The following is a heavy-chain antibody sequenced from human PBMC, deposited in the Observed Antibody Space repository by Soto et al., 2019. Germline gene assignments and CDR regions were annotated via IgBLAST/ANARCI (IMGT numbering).Heavy chain of an antibody. V-gene: IGHV4-4*02. J-gene: IGHJ4*02. CDR1: GGSISSSNW. CDR2: IFHSGST. CDR3: ARRIAGRPAGVDY. D-gene: IGHD6-6*01. Sequence: SETLSLTCAVSGGSISSSNWWSWVRQPPGKGLEWIGEIFHSGSTNYSPSLKSRVTLSVDESKTQFSLKLNSVTAADTAVYYCARRIAGRPAGVDYWGQGTLVT.